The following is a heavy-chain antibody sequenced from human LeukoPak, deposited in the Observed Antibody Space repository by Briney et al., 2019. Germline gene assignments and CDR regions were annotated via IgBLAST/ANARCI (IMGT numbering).Heavy chain of an antibody. D-gene: IGHD2-2*02. CDR3: ARGGCSSTSCYTSRDIWFDR. CDR2: MNPNSGNT. Sequence: PLASVKVSCKASGYTFTSYDINWVRQATGQGLEWMGWMNPNSGNTGYAQKFQGRVTITRNTSISTAYMELSSLRSEDTAVYYCARGGCSSTSCYTSRDIWFDRWGQGTLVTVSS. CDR1: GYTFTSYD. J-gene: IGHJ5*02. V-gene: IGHV1-8*03.